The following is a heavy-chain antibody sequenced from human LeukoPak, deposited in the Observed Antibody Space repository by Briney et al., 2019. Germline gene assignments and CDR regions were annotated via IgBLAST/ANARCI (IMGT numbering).Heavy chain of an antibody. Sequence: ASVKVSCKASGGTFSSYAISWVRQAPGQGLEWMGWISAYNGNTDYAQKFQGRVTMTTDTSTNTAYMDLRSLRSDDTAVYYCARDNSVGDIAWWFDPWGQGTLVTVSS. D-gene: IGHD3-16*02. CDR3: ARDNSVGDIAWWFDP. CDR1: GGTFSSYA. V-gene: IGHV1-18*01. J-gene: IGHJ5*02. CDR2: ISAYNGNT.